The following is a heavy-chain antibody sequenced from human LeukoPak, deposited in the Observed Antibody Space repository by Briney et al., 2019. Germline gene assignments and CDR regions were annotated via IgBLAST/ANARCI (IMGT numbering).Heavy chain of an antibody. J-gene: IGHJ5*02. CDR2: ISAYNGNT. CDR3: AREISITMVRGVMRWFDP. Sequence: ASVKVSCKASGGTFSSYAISWVRQAPGQGLEWTGRISAYNGNTDYAQKLQGRVTMTTDTSTSTAYMELRSLRSDDTAVYYCAREISITMVRGVMRWFDPWGQGTLVTVSS. D-gene: IGHD3-10*01. CDR1: GGTFSSYA. V-gene: IGHV1-18*01.